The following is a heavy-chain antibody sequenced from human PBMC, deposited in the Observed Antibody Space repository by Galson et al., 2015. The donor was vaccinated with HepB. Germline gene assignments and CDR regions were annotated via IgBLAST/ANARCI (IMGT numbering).Heavy chain of an antibody. V-gene: IGHV3-73*01. CDR2: IRSKANSYAT. J-gene: IGHJ6*02. CDR3: TRHGGRDNGDSYFSGMHV. Sequence: SLRLSCAASGFTFSGSAMHWVRQASGEGLEWVGRIRSKANSYATAYAASVKGRFTISRDDSKNTAYLQMNSLKTEDTAVYYCTRHGGRDNGDSYFSGMHVCDQATTVTASS. D-gene: IGHD4-17*01. CDR1: GFTFSGSA.